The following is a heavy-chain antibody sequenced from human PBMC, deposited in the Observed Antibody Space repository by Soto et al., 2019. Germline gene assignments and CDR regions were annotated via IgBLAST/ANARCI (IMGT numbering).Heavy chain of an antibody. D-gene: IGHD3-22*01. V-gene: IGHV3-23*01. CDR1: GFTFSSYA. CDR3: AKDRITYYYDSIGPGI. Sequence: EVQLLESGGGLVQPGGSLRLSCAASGFTFSSYAMSWVRQAPGKGLEWVSAISGSGGSTYYADSVKGRFTISRDNSKNTLYLQMNSLRAEDTAVYYCAKDRITYYYDSIGPGIWGQGTMVTVSS. CDR2: ISGSGGST. J-gene: IGHJ3*02.